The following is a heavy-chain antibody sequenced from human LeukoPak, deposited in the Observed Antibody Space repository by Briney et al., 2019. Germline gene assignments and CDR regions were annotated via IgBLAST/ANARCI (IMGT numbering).Heavy chain of an antibody. J-gene: IGHJ4*02. V-gene: IGHV4-39*01. CDR1: GGSISSSSYY. D-gene: IGHD4-23*01. CDR3: ARHRFSYGGNSFGL. Sequence: SETLSLTCTVSGGSISSSSYYWGWIRQPPGKGLEWIGSIYYSGSTYYNPSLKSRVTISVDTSKNQFSLKLSSVTAADTAVYYCARHRFSYGGNSFGLWGQGTLVTVSS. CDR2: IYYSGST.